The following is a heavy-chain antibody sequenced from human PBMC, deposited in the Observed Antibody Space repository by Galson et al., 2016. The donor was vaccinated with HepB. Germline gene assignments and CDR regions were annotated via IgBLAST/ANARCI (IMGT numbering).Heavy chain of an antibody. J-gene: IGHJ5*02. D-gene: IGHD2-15*01. V-gene: IGHV4-39*01. CDR2: VYYTGDT. Sequence: SETLSLTCTVSGDSISNSRYYWGWIRQSPEKGLEWIGTVYYTGDTSYHPSLMSRVTMSVDTSKNQFSLRLSAVTAADTALYYWARQRSAWYGFDPWGQGTLVSVSS. CDR3: ARQRSAWYGFDP. CDR1: GDSISNSRYY.